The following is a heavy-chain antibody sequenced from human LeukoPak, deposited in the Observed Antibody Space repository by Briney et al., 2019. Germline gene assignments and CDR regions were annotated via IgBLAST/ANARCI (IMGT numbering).Heavy chain of an antibody. D-gene: IGHD3-10*01. CDR2: ISGTGGTT. V-gene: IGHV3-23*01. Sequence: PGGSLRLSCAASGFTFSSYAMICLPQAPGKRLECFAGISGTGGTTDYADSVKGRFTISRDNTTNTLYLQINSLRPEHTAVYYSAKDRAPYHYGSGTNYFDYWGQGTLVTVSS. CDR3: AKDRAPYHYGSGTNYFDY. CDR1: GFTFSSYA. J-gene: IGHJ4*02.